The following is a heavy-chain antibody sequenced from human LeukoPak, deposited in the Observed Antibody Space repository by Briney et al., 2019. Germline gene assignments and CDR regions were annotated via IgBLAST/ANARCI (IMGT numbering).Heavy chain of an antibody. J-gene: IGHJ4*02. D-gene: IGHD4-17*01. CDR2: ISYDGDNT. CDR1: GFTLSTYV. V-gene: IGHV3-30*01. CDR3: ARGDYEVY. Sequence: GRSLRLSCAASGFTLSTYVMHWFGQAQGKGLEWVAYISYDGDNTYYADSVKGRFTISRDNSKNTLYLLVNSLTVEDTAVYYCARGDYEVYWGQGTLVTVSS.